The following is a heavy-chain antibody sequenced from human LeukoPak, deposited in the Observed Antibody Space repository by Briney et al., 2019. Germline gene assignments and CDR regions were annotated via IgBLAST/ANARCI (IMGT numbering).Heavy chain of an antibody. Sequence: GGSLRLSCAASGFSFNGYAMSWVRQAPGKGLEWVSSISGSGASTFYADSVKGRFTLFKDTSSNTLFLQMNSLRAEDTAVYYCAKGSRGYTHYYLDSWGQGTHVTVS. CDR1: GFSFNGYA. CDR2: ISGSGAST. CDR3: AKGSRGYTHYYLDS. J-gene: IGHJ4*02. V-gene: IGHV3-23*01. D-gene: IGHD3-10*01.